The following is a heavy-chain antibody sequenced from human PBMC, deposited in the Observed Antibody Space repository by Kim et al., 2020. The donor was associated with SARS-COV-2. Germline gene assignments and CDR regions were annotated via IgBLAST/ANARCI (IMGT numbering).Heavy chain of an antibody. CDR2: IIPIFGTA. V-gene: IGHV1-69*13. D-gene: IGHD3-10*01. CDR1: GGTFSSYA. CDR3: ARRYYYGSGSYYYGMDV. Sequence: SVKVSCKASGGTFSSYAISWVRQAPGQGLEWMGGIIPIFGTANYAQKFQGRVTITADESTSTAYMELSSLRSEDTAVYYCARRYYYGSGSYYYGMDVWGQGTTVTVSS. J-gene: IGHJ6*02.